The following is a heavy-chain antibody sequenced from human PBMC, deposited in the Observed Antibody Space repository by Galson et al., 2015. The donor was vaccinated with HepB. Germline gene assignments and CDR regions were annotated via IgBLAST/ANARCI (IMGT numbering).Heavy chain of an antibody. CDR1: GFTFNGYV. CDR3: AKDRIGGQAVAGNFDY. CDR2: ISGSGGST. J-gene: IGHJ4*02. D-gene: IGHD6-19*01. V-gene: IGHV3-23*01. Sequence: SLRLSCAASGFTFNGYVMSWVRQAPGKGLEWVSAISGSGGSTYYAESVKGRFTISRDNSKSTLYLQMNSLRAEDTAVYYCAKDRIGGQAVAGNFDYWGQGTLFTVSS.